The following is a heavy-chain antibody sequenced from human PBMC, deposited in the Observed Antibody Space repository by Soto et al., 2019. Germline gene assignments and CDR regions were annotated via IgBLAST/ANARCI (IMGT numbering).Heavy chain of an antibody. J-gene: IGHJ6*02. D-gene: IGHD3-22*01. V-gene: IGHV1-69*01. CDR1: GGSFSRYS. CDR3: ARPDEGGYSSDHHYYYALDL. Sequence: QVQLLQSGSEVKKPGSSVKVSCRASGGSFSRYSISWVRQAPGQGLEWMGGIVPIFGTKNYAPRFRDRLTITADESTRTAFMELTTLTSDDTAIYYCARPDEGGYSSDHHYYYALDLWGQGTAITVTS. CDR2: IVPIFGTK.